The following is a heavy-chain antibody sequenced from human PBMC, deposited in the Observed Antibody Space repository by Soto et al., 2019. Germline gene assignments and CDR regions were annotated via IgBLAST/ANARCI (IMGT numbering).Heavy chain of an antibody. Sequence: EVQVLESGGGLVQPGGSLRLSCAGSGFTFINYAMNWVRQAPGKGLEWVSSISGGGDAAFFPDSVRGRFTISRDNSKNTVTLQMNCRGVDDTAVYYCARKILGSTTRPNYWYFDLWGRGTLVTVSS. CDR3: ARKILGSTTRPNYWYFDL. CDR2: ISGGGDAA. CDR1: GFTFINYA. V-gene: IGHV3-23*01. D-gene: IGHD7-27*01. J-gene: IGHJ2*01.